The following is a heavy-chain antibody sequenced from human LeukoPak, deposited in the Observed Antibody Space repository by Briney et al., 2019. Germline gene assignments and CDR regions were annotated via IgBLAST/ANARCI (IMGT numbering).Heavy chain of an antibody. CDR1: GFTFSSYA. V-gene: IGHV3-23*01. CDR2: ISGSGGST. J-gene: IGHJ4*02. D-gene: IGHD3-10*01. CDR3: AKTGTMGYYFDY. Sequence: GESLRLSCAASGFTFSSYAMSWVRQAPGKGLEWVSAISGSGGSTYYADSVKGRFTISRDNSKNTLCLQMNSLRAEDTAVYYCAKTGTMGYYFDYWGQGTLVTVSS.